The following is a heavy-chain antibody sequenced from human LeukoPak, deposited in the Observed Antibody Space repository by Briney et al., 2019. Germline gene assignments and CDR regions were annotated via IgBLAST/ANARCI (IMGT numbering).Heavy chain of an antibody. CDR3: ARVLRPSRGYDLTIYYRYYYYGMDV. J-gene: IGHJ6*02. V-gene: IGHV4-34*01. CDR1: GGSFSGYY. Sequence: SETLSLTCAVYGGSFSGYYWSWIRQPPGKGLEWIGEINHSGSTNYNPSLKSRVTISVDTSKNQFSLKLSSVTAADTAVYYCARVLRPSRGYDLTIYYRYYYYGMDVWGQGTTVTVSS. D-gene: IGHD5-12*01. CDR2: INHSGST.